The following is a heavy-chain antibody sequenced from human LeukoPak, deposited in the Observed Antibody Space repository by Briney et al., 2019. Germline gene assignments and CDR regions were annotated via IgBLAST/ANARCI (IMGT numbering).Heavy chain of an antibody. Sequence: SETLSLTCAVYGGSFSNYYWSWIRQPPGKGLEWIGEINDSGRINYNPSLMSRVTVSVDTSKNQFSLRLTSATATDTAAYYCARRWNYGRNYYIDVWGNGATVSVSS. V-gene: IGHV4-34*01. CDR3: ARRWNYGRNYYIDV. CDR1: GGSFSNYY. CDR2: INDSGRI. J-gene: IGHJ6*03. D-gene: IGHD1-7*01.